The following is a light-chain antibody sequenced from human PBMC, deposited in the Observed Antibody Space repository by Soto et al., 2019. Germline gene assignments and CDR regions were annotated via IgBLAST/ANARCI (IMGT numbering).Light chain of an antibody. CDR3: QQSYRTPPT. Sequence: DIQMTQSPSSLSASVGDRVTITCRASQSISSYLNWYQQKPGKAPKLLIYAASSLQSGVPSRFSGSGSGTDFPLTISSLKPEDFATYYCQQSYRTPPTFGQGTKLEIK. V-gene: IGKV1-39*01. CDR1: QSISSY. J-gene: IGKJ2*01. CDR2: AAS.